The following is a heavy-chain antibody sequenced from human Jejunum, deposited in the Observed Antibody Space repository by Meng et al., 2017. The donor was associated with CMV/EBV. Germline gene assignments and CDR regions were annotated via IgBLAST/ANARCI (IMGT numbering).Heavy chain of an antibody. CDR1: GYTFTRHS. CDR3: TRGKDVYNYVSEY. V-gene: IGHV1-46*01. CDR2: VNPYGGST. J-gene: IGHJ4*02. D-gene: IGHD5-24*01. Sequence: CKASGYTFTRHSVPWVRQAPGQGLEWMGMVNPYGGSTSYAQKFQGRFTMTRDTSTTAVHMELNSLRSEDTAVYYCTRGKDVYNYVSEYWGQGTLVTVSS.